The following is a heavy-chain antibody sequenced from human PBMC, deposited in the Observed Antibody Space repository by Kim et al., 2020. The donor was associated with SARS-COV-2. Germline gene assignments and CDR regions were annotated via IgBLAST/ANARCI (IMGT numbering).Heavy chain of an antibody. V-gene: IGHV3-30*04. D-gene: IGHD3-10*01. CDR2: ISYDGSNK. CDR3: ARGSLTMVRGVPYYYGMDV. J-gene: IGHJ6*02. CDR1: GFTFSSYA. Sequence: GGSLRLSCAASGFTFSSYAMHWVRQAPGKGLEWVAVISYDGSNKYYADSVKGRFTISRDNSKNTLYLQMNSLRAEDTAVYYCARGSLTMVRGVPYYYGMDVWGQGTTVTVSS.